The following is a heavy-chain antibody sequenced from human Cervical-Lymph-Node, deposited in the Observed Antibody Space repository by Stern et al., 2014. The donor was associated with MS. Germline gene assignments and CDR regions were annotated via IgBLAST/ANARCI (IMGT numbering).Heavy chain of an antibody. CDR1: GFIFSSYA. Sequence: VQLVESGGGVVQPGGSLRLSCAASGFIFSSYAMHWVRQAPGKGLDWVAFLSNEGSKQFYADSVKGRFTISRDNSNNMLYLQMNSLRPEDTAVYYCARDTCRGGGCYFRYWGQGILITVSS. J-gene: IGHJ4*02. CDR3: ARDTCRGGGCYFRY. V-gene: IGHV3-30-3*01. D-gene: IGHD2-15*01. CDR2: LSNEGSKQ.